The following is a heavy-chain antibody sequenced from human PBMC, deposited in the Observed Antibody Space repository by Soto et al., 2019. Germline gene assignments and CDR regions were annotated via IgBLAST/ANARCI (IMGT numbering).Heavy chain of an antibody. Sequence: QVQLQQWGAGLLRPSETLSLTCAVYGGPFSAYYWSWIRQPPRKGLEWIGEINDRGSTNYTPSLRSRVTISVDTSKNQFSLRLTSVTAADTAVYYCAGADFGDYDFGYWGQGALVTVSS. CDR1: GGPFSAYY. J-gene: IGHJ4*02. CDR2: INDRGST. D-gene: IGHD4-17*01. V-gene: IGHV4-34*01. CDR3: AGADFGDYDFGY.